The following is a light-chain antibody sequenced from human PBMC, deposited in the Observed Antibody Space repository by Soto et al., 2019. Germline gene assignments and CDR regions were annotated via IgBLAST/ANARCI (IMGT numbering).Light chain of an antibody. CDR3: QQSYSTLLT. CDR1: QSISSY. V-gene: IGKV1-39*01. CDR2: AAS. J-gene: IGKJ3*01. Sequence: DIQMTQSPSSLSASVGDRVTITCRASQSISSYLNWYQQKPGKAPKLLIYAASSLQSGVPSRFSGSGSGTDFTFSISSLQPDDFATYYCQQSYSTLLTFGPGTKVDI.